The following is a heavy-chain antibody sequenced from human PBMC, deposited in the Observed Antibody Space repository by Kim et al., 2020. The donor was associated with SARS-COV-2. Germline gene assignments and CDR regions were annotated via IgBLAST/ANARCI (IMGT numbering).Heavy chain of an antibody. Sequence: GESLKISCKGSGYSFTSYWISWVRQMPGKGLEWMGRIDPSDSYTNYSPSFQGHVTISADKSISTAYLQWSSLKASDTAMYYCARSEQLVHWGRVWFDPWGQGTLVTVSS. J-gene: IGHJ5*02. CDR1: GYSFTSYW. V-gene: IGHV5-10-1*01. CDR3: ARSEQLVHWGRVWFDP. CDR2: IDPSDSYT. D-gene: IGHD6-13*01.